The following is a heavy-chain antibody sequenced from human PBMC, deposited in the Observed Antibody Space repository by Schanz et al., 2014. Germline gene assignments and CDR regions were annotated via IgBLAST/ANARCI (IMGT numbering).Heavy chain of an antibody. CDR3: ARVKQGCSDTSCVLDP. CDR2: ITHDGRT. V-gene: IGHV4-4*02. D-gene: IGHD2-2*01. J-gene: IGHJ5*02. CDR1: GVSISSTNW. Sequence: QVQLPESGPGLVKPSGTLSLTCAVSGVSISSTNWWHWVRQSPGKGLEWLGEITHDGRTNYNPSPGSRVSISLDKSENQFSLELPPVPAADTALYFCARVKQGCSDTSCVLDPWGQGTLVTVSS.